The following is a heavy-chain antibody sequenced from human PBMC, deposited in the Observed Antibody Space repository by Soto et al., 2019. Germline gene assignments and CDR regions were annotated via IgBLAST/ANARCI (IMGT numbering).Heavy chain of an antibody. D-gene: IGHD5-18*01. J-gene: IGHJ4*02. Sequence: VQLLESGGGLVQPGGSLRLSCAASGFTFSSYAMSWVRQAPGKGLEWVSAISGSGGSTYYADSVKGRFTISRDNSKNRSHRQMNSQRAADPAVYYCANDAGYGGGMYYFDYWGQGTLVTVSS. CDR3: ANDAGYGGGMYYFDY. V-gene: IGHV3-23*01. CDR2: ISGSGGST. CDR1: GFTFSSYA.